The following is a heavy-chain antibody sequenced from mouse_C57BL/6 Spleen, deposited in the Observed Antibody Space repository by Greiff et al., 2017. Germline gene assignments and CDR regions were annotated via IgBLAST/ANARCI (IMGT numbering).Heavy chain of an antibody. D-gene: IGHD1-1*01. CDR2: IYPSDSAT. Sequence: VQLQQPGAELVRPGSSVKLSCKASGYTFTSYWMDWVKQRPGQGLEWIGNIYPSDSATHYNQKFKDKATLTVDKSSSTAYMQLSSLTSEDSAVYYCARSGYGMFDYWGQGTTLTVSS. CDR3: ARSGYGMFDY. V-gene: IGHV1-61*01. CDR1: GYTFTSYW. J-gene: IGHJ2*01.